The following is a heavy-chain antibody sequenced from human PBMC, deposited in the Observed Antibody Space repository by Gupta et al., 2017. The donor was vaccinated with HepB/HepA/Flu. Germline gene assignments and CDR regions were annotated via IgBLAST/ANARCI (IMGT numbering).Heavy chain of an antibody. J-gene: IGHJ6*03. CDR3: ARSGGYDFWSGEGYYYYMDV. CDR1: GGTFSSYA. CDR2: IIPIFGTA. V-gene: IGHV1-69*06. D-gene: IGHD3-3*01. Sequence: QVQLVQSGAEVQKPGSSVKVSCKASGGTFSSYAISWVRQAPGPGLEWMGGIIPIFGTANYAQKFQGRVTITADKSTSTAYMELSSLRSEDTAVYYCARSGGYDFWSGEGYYYYMDVWGKGTTVTVSS.